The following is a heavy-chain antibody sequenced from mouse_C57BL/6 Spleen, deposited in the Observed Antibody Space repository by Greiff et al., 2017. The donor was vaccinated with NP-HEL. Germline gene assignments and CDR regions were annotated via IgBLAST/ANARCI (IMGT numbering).Heavy chain of an antibody. D-gene: IGHD2-1*01. CDR3: ARDGNYGYFDV. CDR2: IHPNSGST. CDR1: GYTFTSYW. Sequence: QVHVKQPGAELVKPGASVKLSCKASGYTFTSYWMHWVKQRPGQGLEWIGMIHPNSGSTNYNEKFKSKATLTVDKSSSTAYMQLSSLTSEDSAVYYCARDGNYGYFDVWGTGTTVTVSS. J-gene: IGHJ1*03. V-gene: IGHV1-64*01.